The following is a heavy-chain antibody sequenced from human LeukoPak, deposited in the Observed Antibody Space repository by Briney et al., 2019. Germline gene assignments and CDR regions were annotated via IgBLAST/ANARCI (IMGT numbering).Heavy chain of an antibody. Sequence: SVKVSCKASGGTFSSYAISWVRQAPGQGLEWMGGIIPIFGTANYAQKFQGRVTITTDESTSTAYMELSSLRSEDTAVYYCARDNTNGLATRGFDYWGQGTLVTVSS. CDR3: ARDNTNGLATRGFDY. CDR1: GGTFSSYA. V-gene: IGHV1-69*05. CDR2: IIPIFGTA. J-gene: IGHJ4*02. D-gene: IGHD1-26*01.